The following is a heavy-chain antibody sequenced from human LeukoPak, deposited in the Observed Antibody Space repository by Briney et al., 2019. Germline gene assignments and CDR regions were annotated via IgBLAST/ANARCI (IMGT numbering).Heavy chain of an antibody. J-gene: IGHJ4*02. Sequence: SETLSLTCAVSGGSISSNSYYWGWIRQPPGKGLEWIGSIYYSGSTYYNPSLKSRVTISVDTSKNQFSLKLSSVTAADTAVYYCARDHRVGATRGFDYWGQGTLVTVSS. CDR3: ARDHRVGATRGFDY. CDR2: IYYSGST. V-gene: IGHV4-39*02. CDR1: GGSISSNSYY. D-gene: IGHD1-26*01.